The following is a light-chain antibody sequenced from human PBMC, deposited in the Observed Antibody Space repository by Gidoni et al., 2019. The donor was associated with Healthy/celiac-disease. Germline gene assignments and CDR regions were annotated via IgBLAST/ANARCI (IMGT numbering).Light chain of an antibody. CDR3: SSYTSSSTHWV. V-gene: IGLV2-14*01. J-gene: IGLJ3*02. CDR2: EVS. Sequence: QSALTQPASVSGSPGQSITISCTGTSSDVGGYNYFSWYQQPPGKAPKSMIYEVSNRPSGVSNRFSGSKSGNTASLTISGLQAEDEADYYCSSYTSSSTHWVFGGGTKLTVL. CDR1: SSDVGGYNY.